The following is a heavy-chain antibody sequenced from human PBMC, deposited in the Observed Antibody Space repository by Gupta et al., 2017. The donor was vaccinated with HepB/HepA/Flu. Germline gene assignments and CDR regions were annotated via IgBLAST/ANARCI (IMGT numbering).Heavy chain of an antibody. CDR1: GFTFDDYA. V-gene: IGHV3-9*01. CDR3: AKVPTYYYDSSGLNGGYYFDY. CDR2: ISWNSGSI. Sequence: EVQLVESGGGLVQPGRSLRLSCAASGFTFDDYAMPWVRQAPGKGLEWVSGISWNSGSIGYADSVKGRFTISRDNAKNSLYLQMNSLRAEDTALYYCAKVPTYYYDSSGLNGGYYFDYWGQGTLVTVSS. D-gene: IGHD3-22*01. J-gene: IGHJ4*02.